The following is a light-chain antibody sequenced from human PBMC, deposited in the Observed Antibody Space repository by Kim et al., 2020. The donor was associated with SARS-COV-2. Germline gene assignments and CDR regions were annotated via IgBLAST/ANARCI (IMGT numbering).Light chain of an antibody. CDR1: DIGTKS. V-gene: IGLV3-21*04. Sequence: PGKTATIACGGNDIGTKSVHWYQQKPGQAPVLVIYYDNDRPSGIPERFSGSNSGNTATLTITRVEAGDEADYYCHLWDTSSDHVVFGGGTQLNVL. J-gene: IGLJ2*01. CDR2: YDN. CDR3: HLWDTSSDHVV.